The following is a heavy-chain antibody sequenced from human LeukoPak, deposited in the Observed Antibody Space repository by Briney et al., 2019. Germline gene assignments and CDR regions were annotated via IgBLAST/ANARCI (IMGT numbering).Heavy chain of an antibody. CDR1: GFTFSVYY. V-gene: IGHV3-11*04. J-gene: IGHJ4*02. CDR2: LSSSGSTI. D-gene: IGHD3-10*01. Sequence: PGRCLSLSCAASGFTFSVYYMSWIRHASGRGLEGVSYLSSSGSTISYTDSVKGRFTISRDNAKNSLYLQLNSLTAEDTAWYYCATAGAVRNYYYGSGSFDYWGQGTLVTVSS. CDR3: ATAGAVRNYYYGSGSFDY.